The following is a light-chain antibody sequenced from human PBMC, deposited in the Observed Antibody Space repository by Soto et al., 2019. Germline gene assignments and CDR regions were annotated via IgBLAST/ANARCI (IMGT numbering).Light chain of an antibody. J-gene: IGLJ2*01. Sequence: QSVLTQTPSVSGAPGQKITMSCTGSSSNIGAGYDVHWYQQVPGAAPRLLIYADNNRPSGVPYRFSASKSGTSASLAITGRQGEDEANYYCQSYDTSLCGAIFGAGTKLTVL. CDR1: SSNIGAGYD. CDR2: ADN. CDR3: QSYDTSLCGAI. V-gene: IGLV1-40*01.